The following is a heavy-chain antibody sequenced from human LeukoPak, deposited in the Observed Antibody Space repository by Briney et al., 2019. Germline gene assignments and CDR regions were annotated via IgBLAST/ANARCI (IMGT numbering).Heavy chain of an antibody. V-gene: IGHV1-3*04. CDR2: INTDTNDK. CDR3: ARDSGAFDY. Sequence: ASVKVSCKASGYSFTNYLIHWMRQAPGQSLQWMGWINTDTNDKKYSQNLQGRVTITRDTSATTAYMELSSLRSEDTAVYYCARDSGAFDYWGQGTPVTASS. CDR1: GYSFTNYL. D-gene: IGHD2-15*01. J-gene: IGHJ4*02.